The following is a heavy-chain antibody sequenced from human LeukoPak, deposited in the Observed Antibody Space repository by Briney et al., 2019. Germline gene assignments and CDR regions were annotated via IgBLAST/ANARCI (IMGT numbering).Heavy chain of an antibody. J-gene: IGHJ5*02. Sequence: GASVKVSCKASGYTFSSFGISWVRQAPGQGLEWMGWISVYNDNTHFAQKFQGRVTMTADTSTSTAYMELRNLRADDTAMYYCARDRAGPLTALIRGHIKGIPWGQGTLVTVSS. D-gene: IGHD3-10*01. V-gene: IGHV1-18*04. CDR2: ISVYNDNT. CDR3: ARDRAGPLTALIRGHIKGIP. CDR1: GYTFSSFG.